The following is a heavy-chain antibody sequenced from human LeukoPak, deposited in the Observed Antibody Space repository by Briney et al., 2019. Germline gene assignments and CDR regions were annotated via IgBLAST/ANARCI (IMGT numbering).Heavy chain of an antibody. CDR1: GGSISSGGYY. CDR2: IYYSGST. V-gene: IGHV4-31*03. D-gene: IGHD2-2*01. Sequence: SQTLSLTCTVSGGSISSGGYYWSWIRQHPGKGLEWIGYIYYSGSTYYNPPLKSRVTISVDTSKNQFSLKLSSVTAADTAVYYCARDRVQLLGPIYYYYGMDVWGQGTTVTVSS. CDR3: ARDRVQLLGPIYYYYGMDV. J-gene: IGHJ6*02.